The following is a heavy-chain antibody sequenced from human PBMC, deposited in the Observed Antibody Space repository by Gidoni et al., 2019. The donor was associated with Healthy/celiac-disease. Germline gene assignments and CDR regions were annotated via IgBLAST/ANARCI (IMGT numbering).Heavy chain of an antibody. Sequence: QVQLVESGGGVVQPGRSLRLSCAASGFTFSSYGMHWVRQAPGKGLEWVAVIWYDGSNKYYADSVKGRFTISRDNSKNTLYLQMNSLRAEDTAVYYCARDRGYYYDSSGYYPGAFDIWGQGTMVTVSS. V-gene: IGHV3-33*01. CDR1: GFTFSSYG. J-gene: IGHJ3*02. CDR3: ARDRGYYYDSSGYYPGAFDI. CDR2: IWYDGSNK. D-gene: IGHD3-22*01.